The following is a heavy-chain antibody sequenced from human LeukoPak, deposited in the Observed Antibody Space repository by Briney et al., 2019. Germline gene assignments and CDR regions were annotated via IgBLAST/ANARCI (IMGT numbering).Heavy chain of an antibody. Sequence: PSQTLSLTCAVSGGSISSGGYSWSWIRQPPGKGLEWIGYIYHSGSTYYNPSLKRRSTISVDRSKNQFSLTLSSVTAADTAVYYCASKSPPAWFHPWGQGTLVTVSS. V-gene: IGHV4-30-2*01. J-gene: IGHJ5*02. CDR1: GGSISSGGYS. CDR2: IYHSGST. CDR3: ASKSPPAWFHP.